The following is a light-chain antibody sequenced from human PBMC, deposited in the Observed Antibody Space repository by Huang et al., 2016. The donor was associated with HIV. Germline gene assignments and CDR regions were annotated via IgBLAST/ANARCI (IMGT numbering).Light chain of an antibody. Sequence: AIRLTQSPSSLSASTGDRVTITCRASPGISSYLAWYQQKPEKAPKLLISSESTLQSGVPSRFSGSGFGTDFTLTISSLQSEDLGTYHCQQYYTYPHSFGQGTKLEIK. J-gene: IGKJ2*03. CDR3: QQYYTYPHS. CDR1: PGISSY. V-gene: IGKV1-8*01. CDR2: SES.